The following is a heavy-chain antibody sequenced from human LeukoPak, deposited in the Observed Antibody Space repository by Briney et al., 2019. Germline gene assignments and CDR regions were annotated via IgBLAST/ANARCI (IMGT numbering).Heavy chain of an antibody. CDR1: GYTFTGYY. CDR3: ARDSHTFSSSWSGY. D-gene: IGHD6-13*01. J-gene: IGHJ4*02. CDR2: INPNSGGT. V-gene: IGHV1-2*02. Sequence: ASVKVSCKASGYTFTGYYMHWVRQAPGQGLEWMGWINPNSGGTNYAQKFQGRVTTTRDTSISTAYMELSRLRSDDTAVYYCARDSHTFSSSWSGYWGQGTLVTVSS.